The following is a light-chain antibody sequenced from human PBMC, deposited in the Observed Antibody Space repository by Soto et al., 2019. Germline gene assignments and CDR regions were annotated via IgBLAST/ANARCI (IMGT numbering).Light chain of an antibody. Sequence: QSLLTQPPSVSAAPGQTVTISCSGSSSNIGNNYVSWYQQVPGTAPKLLIFDNNERPSGIPDRFSGSKSRTSATLAITGLQTGDEADYFCGTWDYRLTAVLFGGGTKLTVL. CDR3: GTWDYRLTAVL. CDR2: DNN. J-gene: IGLJ2*01. V-gene: IGLV1-51*01. CDR1: SSNIGNNY.